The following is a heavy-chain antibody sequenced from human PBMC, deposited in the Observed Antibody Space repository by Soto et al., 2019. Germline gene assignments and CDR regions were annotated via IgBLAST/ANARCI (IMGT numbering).Heavy chain of an antibody. Sequence: GGSLRLSCAASGFGFSNYEMNWVRQAPGKGLEWVSYITSSGGATMYADSVKGRFTISRDNAKDSLYLQMNSLRVEDTAVYYCARGDCKTSCYIGFWGQGALVTVSA. CDR3: ARGDCKTSCYIGF. D-gene: IGHD2-2*02. V-gene: IGHV3-48*03. CDR2: ITSSGGAT. CDR1: GFGFSNYE. J-gene: IGHJ4*02.